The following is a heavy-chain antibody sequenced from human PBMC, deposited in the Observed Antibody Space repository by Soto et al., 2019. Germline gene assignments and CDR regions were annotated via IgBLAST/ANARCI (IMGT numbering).Heavy chain of an antibody. CDR1: GFSLRPSGMC. J-gene: IGHJ6*02. CDR2: IDWDDDK. CDR3: ARTARGGYYYYCMDV. Sequence: SVPTLVNPTQTLTLTCTFSGFSLRPSGMCVSWIRQPPGKALEWLALIDWDDDKYYSTSLKTRLTISKDTSKNQVVLTMTNMDPVDTATYYCARTARGGYYYYCMDVWGQGTTVTVSS. V-gene: IGHV2-70*01. D-gene: IGHD3-10*01.